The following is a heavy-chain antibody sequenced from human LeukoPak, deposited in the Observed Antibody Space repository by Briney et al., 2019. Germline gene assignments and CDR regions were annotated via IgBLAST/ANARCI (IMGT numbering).Heavy chain of an antibody. D-gene: IGHD5-18*01. CDR2: IYYSGST. J-gene: IGHJ6*03. Sequence: SETLSLTCTVSGYSISSGYYWGWIRQPPGKGLEWIGYIYYSGSTNYNPSLKSRVTISVDTSKNQFSLKLTSVTAADTAVYCCARTTEGGYTYGYFYYYYMDVWGKGTTVTISS. V-gene: IGHV4-61*01. CDR1: GYSISSGYY. CDR3: ARTTEGGYTYGYFYYYYMDV.